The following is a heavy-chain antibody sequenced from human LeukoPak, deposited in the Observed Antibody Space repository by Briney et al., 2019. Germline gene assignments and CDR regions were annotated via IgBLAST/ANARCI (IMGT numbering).Heavy chain of an antibody. Sequence: ASVKVSCKASGYTFTGYYMHWVRQAPGQGLEWMGWINPNSGGTKYAQKFQGRVTMTRDTSISTAYMALSRLSSEDTAVYYCASGSSPTTLAMENYDAFDIWGQGTMVTVSS. CDR1: GYTFTGYY. V-gene: IGHV1-2*02. CDR2: INPNSGGT. CDR3: ASGSSPTTLAMENYDAFDI. D-gene: IGHD6-13*01. J-gene: IGHJ3*02.